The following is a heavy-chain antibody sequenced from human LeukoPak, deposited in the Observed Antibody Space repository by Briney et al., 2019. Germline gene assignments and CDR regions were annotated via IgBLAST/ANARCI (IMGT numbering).Heavy chain of an antibody. CDR3: AREFGGYDSFFDY. D-gene: IGHD5-12*01. CDR2: IYYSGST. CDR1: GGSISSGGYY. Sequence: PSETLSLTCTVSGGSISSGGYYWSRIRQHPGKGLEWIGYIYYSGSTYYNPSLKSRVTISVDTSKNQFSLKLSSVTVADTAVYYCAREFGGYDSFFDYWGQGTLVTVSS. J-gene: IGHJ4*02. V-gene: IGHV4-31*03.